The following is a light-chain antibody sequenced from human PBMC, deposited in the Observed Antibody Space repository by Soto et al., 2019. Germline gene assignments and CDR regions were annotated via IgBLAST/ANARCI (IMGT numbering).Light chain of an antibody. CDR1: QSVSNNY. J-gene: IGKJ1*01. CDR3: QQYGSSGT. Sequence: EIVLTQSPGTLSLSPGERATLSCRSSQSVSNNYLAWYQQKPCQAPSLLIYGASNSATGIPDRFSGSGYGTDFTLTISRLEAEDFAVYYCQQYGSSGTFGQGTKVDIK. CDR2: GAS. V-gene: IGKV3-20*01.